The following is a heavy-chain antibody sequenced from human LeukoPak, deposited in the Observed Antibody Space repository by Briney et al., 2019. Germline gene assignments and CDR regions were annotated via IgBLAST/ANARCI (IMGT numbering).Heavy chain of an antibody. CDR2: ITGSGGIT. J-gene: IGHJ3*02. V-gene: IGHV3-23*01. D-gene: IGHD3-10*01. Sequence: TGGSLRLSCAASGLTFSTYAMTWVRQAPGKGLEWLSGITGSGGITYYADSVKGRFTISRDNSKNTLYLQMNSLGAGDTAVYYCVKVRIPGYYGSGSYADAFDIWGQGTMVSVSS. CDR3: VKVRIPGYYGSGSYADAFDI. CDR1: GLTFSTYA.